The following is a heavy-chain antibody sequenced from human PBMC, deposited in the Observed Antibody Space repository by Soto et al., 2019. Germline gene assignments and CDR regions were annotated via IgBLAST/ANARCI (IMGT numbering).Heavy chain of an antibody. D-gene: IGHD1-26*01. CDR1: GFTFSTYA. V-gene: IGHV3-23*01. CDR3: AKHYFDYYSYMDV. J-gene: IGHJ6*03. Sequence: EVQLLESGGGLVQPGGSLRLSCAASGFTFSTYAMSWVRQAPGKGLEWVSGLSGNGDSTDYADSVKGRFIISRDNSKNTLYLQVNSLRAEDTAVYYCAKHYFDYYSYMDVWGKGTTVTVSS. CDR2: LSGNGDST.